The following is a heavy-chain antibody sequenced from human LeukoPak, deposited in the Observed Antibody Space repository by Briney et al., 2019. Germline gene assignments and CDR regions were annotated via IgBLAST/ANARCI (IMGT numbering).Heavy chain of an antibody. CDR2: ISAYDRNT. J-gene: IGHJ6*02. Sequence: ASVKVSCKVFGDTFKNYHISWVRQAPGEGLEWMGWISAYDRNTNYAQQFRGRVTMTTDTSTSTAYMELASLRSDDTAVYYCARDPIVQAGYYYGVDVWGQGTTVTVSS. V-gene: IGHV1-18*01. CDR1: GDTFKNYH. CDR3: ARDPIVQAGYYYGVDV. D-gene: IGHD2/OR15-2a*01.